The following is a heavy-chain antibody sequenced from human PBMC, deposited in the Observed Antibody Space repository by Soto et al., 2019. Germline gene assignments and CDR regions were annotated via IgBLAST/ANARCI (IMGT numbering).Heavy chain of an antibody. D-gene: IGHD3-16*01. CDR1: GGSISSGGYY. V-gene: IGHV4-31*03. CDR3: ARDTRFRGSYYGMDV. J-gene: IGHJ6*02. CDR2: IYYSGST. Sequence: PSETLSLTCTVSGGSISSGGYYWSWIRQHPGKGLEWIGYIYYSGSTYYNPSLKSRVTISVDTSKNQFSLKLSSVTAADTAVYYCARDTRFRGSYYGMDVWGQGTTVTVSS.